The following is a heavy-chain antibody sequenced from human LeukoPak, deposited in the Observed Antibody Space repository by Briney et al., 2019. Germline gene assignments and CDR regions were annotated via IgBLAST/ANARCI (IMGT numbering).Heavy chain of an antibody. CDR3: ANARGGGPKGPQDY. D-gene: IGHD3-10*01. J-gene: IGHJ4*02. Sequence: GGSLRLSCAASGFTFSSYAMSWVRQAPGKGLEWVSAISGSGGSTYYADSVKGRFTISRDNSKSTLYLQMNSLRAEDTAVYYCANARGGGPKGPQDYWGQGTLVTVSS. CDR2: ISGSGGST. V-gene: IGHV3-23*01. CDR1: GFTFSSYA.